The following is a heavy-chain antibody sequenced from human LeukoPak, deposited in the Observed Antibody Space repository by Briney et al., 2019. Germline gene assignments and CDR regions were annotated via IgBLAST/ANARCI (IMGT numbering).Heavy chain of an antibody. CDR1: GFTFSSYA. J-gene: IGHJ4*02. CDR3: AKGPGWLVPPFDY. V-gene: IGHV3-23*01. Sequence: PGGSLRLSCAASGFTFSSYAMTWVRQAPGKGLEWVSAISGRGGSIYYADSVKGRFTISRDNSKNTLYLQMNSLRAEDTAVYYCAKGPGWLVPPFDYWGQGTLVTVSS. D-gene: IGHD6-19*01. CDR2: ISGRGGSI.